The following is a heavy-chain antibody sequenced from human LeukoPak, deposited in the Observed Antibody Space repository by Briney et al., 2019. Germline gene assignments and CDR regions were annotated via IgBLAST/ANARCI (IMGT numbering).Heavy chain of an antibody. CDR1: GGSISSSSYY. D-gene: IGHD3-9*01. Sequence: PSETLSLTCTVSGGSISSSSYYWGWIRQPPGKGLEWIGSICYSGSTYYNPSLKSRVTISVDTSKNQFSLKLSSVTAADTAVYYCARGRGSLTGLIDYWGQGTLVTVSS. V-gene: IGHV4-39*01. CDR3: ARGRGSLTGLIDY. J-gene: IGHJ4*02. CDR2: ICYSGST.